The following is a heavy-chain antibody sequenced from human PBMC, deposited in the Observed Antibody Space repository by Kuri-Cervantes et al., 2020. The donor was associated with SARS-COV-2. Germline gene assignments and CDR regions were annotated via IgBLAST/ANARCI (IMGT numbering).Heavy chain of an antibody. CDR2: IYPGDSDT. J-gene: IGHJ3*02. Sequence: GESLKISCKGSGYSFTSYWIGWVRQMPGKGLEWMGIIYPGDSDTRYSPSFQGQVTISADKSISTAYLQWSSLKASDTAMYYCARRAHITMMNDAFGIWGQGTMVTVSS. CDR1: GYSFTSYW. V-gene: IGHV5-51*01. CDR3: ARRAHITMMNDAFGI. D-gene: IGHD3-22*01.